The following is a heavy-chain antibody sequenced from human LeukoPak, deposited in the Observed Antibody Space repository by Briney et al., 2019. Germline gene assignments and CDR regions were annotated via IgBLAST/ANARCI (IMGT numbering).Heavy chain of an antibody. Sequence: PSETLSLTCTVSGGSISSGGYYWSWIRQPPGKGLEWIGEIDHSGSTNYNPSLKSRVTISVDTSKNQFSLKLSSVTAADTAVYYCARAVAAGADMDVWGQGTTVTVSS. CDR1: GGSISSGGYY. D-gene: IGHD6-13*01. V-gene: IGHV4-39*07. J-gene: IGHJ6*02. CDR3: ARAVAAGADMDV. CDR2: IDHSGST.